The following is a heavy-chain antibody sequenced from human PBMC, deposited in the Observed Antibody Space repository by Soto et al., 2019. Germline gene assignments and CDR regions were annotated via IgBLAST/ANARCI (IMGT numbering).Heavy chain of an antibody. CDR3: AKGSEGCCSQTSCLYFSDS. CDR2: ISGSGDSS. CDR1: GFTFSTYA. D-gene: IGHD2-15*01. Sequence: EVQLLDSGGGLVQPGGSLRLSCAASGFTFSTYAMSWVRQAPGKGLEWVSTISGSGDSSYYATSVKGRFTISRDNSRNTLDLQMNSLPVEDTAVYYCAKGSEGCCSQTSCLYFSDSWGQGTLVTVPS. J-gene: IGHJ4*02. V-gene: IGHV3-23*01.